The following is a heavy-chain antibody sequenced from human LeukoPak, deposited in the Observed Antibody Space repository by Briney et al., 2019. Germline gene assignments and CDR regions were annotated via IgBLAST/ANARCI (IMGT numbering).Heavy chain of an antibody. V-gene: IGHV4-34*01. D-gene: IGHD6-6*01. Sequence: SETLSLTCAVYGGSFSGYYWSWIRQPPGKGLEWVGEINHSGSTNYNPSLKSRVTISVDTSKNQFSLKLSSVTAADTAVYYCATRVRYWQLVGDYWGQGTLVTVSS. CDR2: INHSGST. CDR3: ATRVRYWQLVGDY. J-gene: IGHJ4*02. CDR1: GGSFSGYY.